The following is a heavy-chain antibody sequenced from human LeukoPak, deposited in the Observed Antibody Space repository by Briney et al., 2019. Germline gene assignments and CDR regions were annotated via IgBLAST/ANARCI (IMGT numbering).Heavy chain of an antibody. CDR3: ARVAYRYVINDWSRTDLGAYPTKYYYHMDV. Sequence: SETLSLTCAVCGGSFSDYYWSWIRQPPGKGLEWIGEINPSGSTNYSPSLKSRVTISVDTSKNQFSLKLSSVAAADTAVYFCARVAYRYVINDWSRTDLGAYPTKYYYHMDVWDKGTTVTVSS. V-gene: IGHV4-34*01. CDR2: INPSGST. J-gene: IGHJ6*03. D-gene: IGHD5-18*01. CDR1: GGSFSDYY.